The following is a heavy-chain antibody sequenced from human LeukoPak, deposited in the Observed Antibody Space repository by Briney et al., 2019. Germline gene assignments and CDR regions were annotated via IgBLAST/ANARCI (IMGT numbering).Heavy chain of an antibody. CDR2: ISSSSSTI. CDR1: GFTFSSYS. D-gene: IGHD6-19*01. J-gene: IGHJ4*02. CDR3: AREAVGIAVAGTRFDY. Sequence: GGSLRLSCAASGFTFSSYSMNWVRQAPGKGLEWVSYISSSSSTIYYADSVKGRFTISRDNAKNSLYLQMNSLRAEDTAVYYCAREAVGIAVAGTRFDYWGQGTLVTVSS. V-gene: IGHV3-48*01.